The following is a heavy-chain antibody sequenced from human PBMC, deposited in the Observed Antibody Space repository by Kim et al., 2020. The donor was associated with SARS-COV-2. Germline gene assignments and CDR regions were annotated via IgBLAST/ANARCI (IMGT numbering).Heavy chain of an antibody. CDR2: INTNTGNP. CDR1: GYTFTSYA. V-gene: IGHV7-4-1*02. J-gene: IGHJ4*02. D-gene: IGHD3-22*01. CDR3: ARDLSEEVGGGSYYDSSGYLYYFDY. Sequence: ASVKVSCKASGYTFTSYAMNWVRQAPGQGLEWMGWINTNTGNPTYAQGFTGRFVFSLDTSVSTAYLQISSLKAEDTAVYYCARDLSEEVGGGSYYDSSGYLYYFDYWGQGTLVTVSS.